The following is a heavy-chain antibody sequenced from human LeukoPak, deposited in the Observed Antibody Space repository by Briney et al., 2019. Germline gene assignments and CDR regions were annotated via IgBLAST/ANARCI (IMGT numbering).Heavy chain of an antibody. CDR1: GGTFSSYA. V-gene: IGHV1-69*06. J-gene: IGHJ4*02. Sequence: SVKVSCKASGGTFSSYAISWVRQAPGQGLEWMGGIIPIFGTANYAQKFQGRVTITADKSTSTAYMELSSLRSEDTAVYYCARGLDYYDSSGGDYWGQGTLVTVSS. D-gene: IGHD3-22*01. CDR2: IIPIFGTA. CDR3: ARGLDYYDSSGGDY.